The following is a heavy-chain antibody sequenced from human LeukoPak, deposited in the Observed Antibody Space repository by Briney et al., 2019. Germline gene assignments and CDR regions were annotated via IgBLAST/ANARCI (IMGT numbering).Heavy chain of an antibody. Sequence: GGSLRLSCAASGFTFTSYYMHWVRQAPGQGLEWMGIINPSGGSTSYAQKFQGRVTMTRDTSTSTVYMELSSLRSEDTAVYYCARERVYYYDSSGYYFDYWGQGTLVTVSS. J-gene: IGHJ4*02. CDR1: GFTFTSYY. CDR3: ARERVYYYDSSGYYFDY. V-gene: IGHV1-46*01. CDR2: INPSGGST. D-gene: IGHD3-22*01.